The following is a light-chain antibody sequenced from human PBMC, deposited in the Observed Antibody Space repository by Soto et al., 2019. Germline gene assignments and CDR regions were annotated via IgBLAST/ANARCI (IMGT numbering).Light chain of an antibody. CDR2: AAS. Sequence: TQSPATLSLSPGERATLSCRASQNINTFLAWYQHKPGQAPRLLIYAASNRATGTPARFSGSGSGTDFTLTISSLEPEDFAVYYCQQRTYWPLTFGGGTKVDIK. V-gene: IGKV3-11*01. CDR3: QQRTYWPLT. J-gene: IGKJ4*01. CDR1: QNINTF.